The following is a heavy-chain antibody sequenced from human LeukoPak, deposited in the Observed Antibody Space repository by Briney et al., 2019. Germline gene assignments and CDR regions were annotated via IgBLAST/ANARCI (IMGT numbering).Heavy chain of an antibody. J-gene: IGHJ4*02. CDR1: GGSINNYY. CDR2: IYYSGRT. Sequence: PSETLSLTCTVSGGSINNYYWSWIRQPPGKTLEWIGYIYYSGRTNYNPSLKSRITISVDSSKNHVSLNLTSVTAADTAVYYCARHGGGGGLFDFWGQGALVTVSS. CDR3: ARHGGGGGLFDF. D-gene: IGHD2-15*01. V-gene: IGHV4-59*01.